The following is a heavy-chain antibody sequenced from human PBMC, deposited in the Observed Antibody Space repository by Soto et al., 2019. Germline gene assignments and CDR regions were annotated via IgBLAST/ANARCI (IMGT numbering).Heavy chain of an antibody. CDR2: INHSGST. CDR1: GGSFSGYY. D-gene: IGHD3-10*01. Sequence: SETLSLTCAVYGGSFSGYYWSWIRQPPGKGLEWIGEINHSGSTNYNPSLKSRVTISVDTSKNQFSLKLSSVTAADTAVYYCARGMVGSGSYYNGFHFDYWGQGTLVTVS. J-gene: IGHJ4*02. V-gene: IGHV4-34*01. CDR3: ARGMVGSGSYYNGFHFDY.